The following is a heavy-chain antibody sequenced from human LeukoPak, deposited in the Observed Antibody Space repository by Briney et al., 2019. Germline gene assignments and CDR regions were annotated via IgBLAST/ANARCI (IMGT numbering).Heavy chain of an antibody. J-gene: IGHJ1*01. CDR3: ARGPRNSSSYQYFQH. Sequence: GGSLRLSCAASGFTFSGCSMNWVRQPPGKGLEWVSSISSSSAYIYCADSEKGRFTISRDNAKNSLYLQMNSLRVEDTAVYYCARGPRNSSSYQYFQHWGQGTLVTVSS. V-gene: IGHV3-21*01. D-gene: IGHD6-13*01. CDR1: GFTFSGCS. CDR2: ISSSSAYI.